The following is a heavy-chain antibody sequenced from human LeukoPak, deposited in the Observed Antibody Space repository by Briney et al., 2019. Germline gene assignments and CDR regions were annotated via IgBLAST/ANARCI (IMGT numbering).Heavy chain of an antibody. V-gene: IGHV3-21*01. Sequence: GGSLRLSCAASGFTFSSYSMNWVRQAPGKGLEWVSCISSSSSSIYYGDSVKGRSTISRDNAKNSLYLQMNSLRAEDTAVYYCARDQGTPGPSYFDSWGQGTLVTVSS. J-gene: IGHJ4*02. D-gene: IGHD2-15*01. CDR1: GFTFSSYS. CDR2: ISSSSSSI. CDR3: ARDQGTPGPSYFDS.